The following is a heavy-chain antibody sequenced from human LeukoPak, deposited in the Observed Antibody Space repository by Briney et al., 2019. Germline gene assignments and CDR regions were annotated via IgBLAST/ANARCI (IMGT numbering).Heavy chain of an antibody. CDR1: GFTLSNYQ. CDR3: ARDTSWSPFY. J-gene: IGHJ4*02. Sequence: GGSLRLSCTVSGFTLSNYQMHWVRQAPGKGLEWVAHVASDGSFKWYADSVKGRFTISRDTSRNTIFLQMNSLGPDDTAKYYCARDTSWSPFYWGQGTLVTVSS. V-gene: IGHV3-30*04. CDR2: VASDGSFK. D-gene: IGHD6-13*01.